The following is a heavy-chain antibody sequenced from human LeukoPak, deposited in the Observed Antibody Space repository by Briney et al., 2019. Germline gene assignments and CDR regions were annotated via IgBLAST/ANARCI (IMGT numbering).Heavy chain of an antibody. J-gene: IGHJ5*02. Sequence: TGGSLRLSCAASGFTFSNYAMSWVRQAPGKGLEWDSAISGNGGRTYYADSVKGRFTISRDNSKNTLYLQMNSLRAEDTAVYYCAKEPYSSGCFDPWGQGTLVTVSS. CDR2: ISGNGGRT. D-gene: IGHD6-19*01. CDR3: AKEPYSSGCFDP. CDR1: GFTFSNYA. V-gene: IGHV3-23*01.